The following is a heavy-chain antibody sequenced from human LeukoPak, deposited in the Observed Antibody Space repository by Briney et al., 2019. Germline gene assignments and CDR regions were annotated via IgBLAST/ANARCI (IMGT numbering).Heavy chain of an antibody. CDR2: IYTSGST. V-gene: IGHV4-4*09. CDR3: ARHLPEIVVVPAAIHYYYYYYMDV. CDR1: GGSISSYY. D-gene: IGHD2-2*01. Sequence: SETLSLTCTVSGGSISSYYWRWIRQPPGKGLEWIGYIYTSGSTNYNPSLKSRVTISVDTSKNQFSLKLSSVTAADTAVYYCARHLPEIVVVPAAIHYYYYYYMDVWGKGTTVTVSS. J-gene: IGHJ6*03.